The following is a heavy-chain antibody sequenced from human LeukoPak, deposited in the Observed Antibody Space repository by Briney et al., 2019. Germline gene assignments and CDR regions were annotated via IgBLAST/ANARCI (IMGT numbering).Heavy chain of an antibody. Sequence: SETLSLTCAVYGGSFSGYYWSWIRQPPGKGLEWIGEINHSGNTNYNPSLKSRVTISVDTSKNQFSLKLSSVTAADTAVYYCARCQGRSTSCYRGTDYWGQGTLVTVSS. D-gene: IGHD2-2*02. CDR2: INHSGNT. V-gene: IGHV4-34*01. CDR3: ARCQGRSTSCYRGTDY. J-gene: IGHJ4*02. CDR1: GGSFSGYY.